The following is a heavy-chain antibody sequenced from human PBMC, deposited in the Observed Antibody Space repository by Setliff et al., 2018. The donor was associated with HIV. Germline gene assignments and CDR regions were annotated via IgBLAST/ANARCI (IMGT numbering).Heavy chain of an antibody. Sequence: SETLSLTCAVSGGSINTSNTYWGWIRQPAGKGLEWIGHIYTSGSTNYNPSLKSRVTISVDTSKNQFSLKLSSVTAADTAVYYCARHVEYMVRGVLTHYYNYYMDVWGKGTTVTVSS. V-gene: IGHV4-61*09. D-gene: IGHD3-10*01. J-gene: IGHJ6*03. CDR1: GGSINTSNTY. CDR2: IYTSGST. CDR3: ARHVEYMVRGVLTHYYNYYMDV.